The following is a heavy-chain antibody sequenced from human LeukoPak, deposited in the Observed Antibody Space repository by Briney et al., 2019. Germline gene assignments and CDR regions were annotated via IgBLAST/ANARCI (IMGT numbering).Heavy chain of an antibody. Sequence: GGSLRLSCAASGSTFSSYAMSWVRQAPGKGLDWVSAISGSGGSTYYADSVKGRFTISRDNSKNTLYLQMNSLRAEDTAVYYCAKAGSYSYGYFDYWGQGTLVTVSS. CDR3: AKAGSYSYGYFDY. CDR1: GSTFSSYA. V-gene: IGHV3-23*01. CDR2: ISGSGGST. D-gene: IGHD5-18*01. J-gene: IGHJ4*02.